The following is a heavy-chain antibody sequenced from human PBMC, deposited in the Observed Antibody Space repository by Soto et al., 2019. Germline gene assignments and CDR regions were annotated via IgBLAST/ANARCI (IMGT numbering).Heavy chain of an antibody. CDR3: EKDKKPYNYCLFDY. D-gene: IGHD2-15*01. V-gene: IGHV3-23*01. J-gene: IGHJ4*01. Sequence: GGSLRLSCSASVFTFNNYAMTWVRQAPGKELEWVSGISGSGGHAYYSDSVKGRFTISRDNSKNTVFMQMDSLRADDTAVYYCEKDKKPYNYCLFDY. CDR2: ISGSGGHA. CDR1: VFTFNNYA.